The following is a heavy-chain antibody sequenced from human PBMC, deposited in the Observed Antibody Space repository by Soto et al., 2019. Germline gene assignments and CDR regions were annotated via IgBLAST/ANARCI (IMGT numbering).Heavy chain of an antibody. CDR1: GHTLTNYA. CDR2: INTYNGNS. CDR3: ARDCTGGSCFCIY. D-gene: IGHD2-15*01. J-gene: IGHJ4*02. Sequence: VQLVQSAAEVKKPGASEKVSCKASGHTLTNYAISWVRQAPGQGPEWMGWINTYNGNSNYAQKFQGRVTMTTDTSSNTAYMELRSLTSDDTAVYYCARDCTGGSCFCIYWGQGTLVTVSS. V-gene: IGHV1-18*01.